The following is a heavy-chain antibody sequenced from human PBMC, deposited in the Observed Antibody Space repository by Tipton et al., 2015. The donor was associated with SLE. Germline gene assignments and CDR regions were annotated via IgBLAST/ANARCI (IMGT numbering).Heavy chain of an antibody. Sequence: TLSLTCTVSGGSISNGSYFWGWIRQPPGKGLEWIGSIDYSGSTYYSPSLKSRVTISLDTSKNHFFLKVTSATAADSARYYCARHISTATTGGFDDCGQGTPLTVAS. V-gene: IGHV4-39*07. D-gene: IGHD4-17*01. CDR1: GGSISNGSYF. CDR3: ARHISTATTGGFDD. J-gene: IGHJ4*02. CDR2: IDYSGST.